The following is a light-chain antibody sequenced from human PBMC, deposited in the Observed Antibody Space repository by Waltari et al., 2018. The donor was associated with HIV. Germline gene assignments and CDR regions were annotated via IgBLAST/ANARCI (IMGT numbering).Light chain of an antibody. V-gene: IGKV2-28*01. CDR1: QSLLRRNGNNY. CDR2: LGS. J-gene: IGKJ4*01. CDR3: MQALQTPT. Sequence: DIVMTQSPLSLPVTPGEPASISCRSSQSLLRRNGNNYLDWYLQKPGQSPQLLIYLGSNRASGVPDRFSGSGSGTDFTLKISRVEAEDVGVYYCMQALQTPTFGGGTKVEIK.